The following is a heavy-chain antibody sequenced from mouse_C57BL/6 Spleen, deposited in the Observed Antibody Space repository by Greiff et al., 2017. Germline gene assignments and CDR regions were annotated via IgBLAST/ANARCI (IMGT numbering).Heavy chain of an antibody. J-gene: IGHJ3*01. CDR1: GFTFSDYG. V-gene: IGHV5-17*01. D-gene: IGHD1-1*01. Sequence: EVQVVESGGGLVKPGGSLKLSCAASGFTFSDYGMHWVRQAPEKGLEWVAYISSGSSTIYYADTVKGRFTISRDNAKNTLFLQMTSLRSEDTAMYYCARGYYGSPGFAYWGQGTLVTVSA. CDR3: ARGYYGSPGFAY. CDR2: ISSGSSTI.